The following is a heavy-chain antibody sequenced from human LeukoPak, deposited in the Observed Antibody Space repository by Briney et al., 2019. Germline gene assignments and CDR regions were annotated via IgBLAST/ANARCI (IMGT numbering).Heavy chain of an antibody. D-gene: IGHD5-18*01. J-gene: IGHJ4*02. Sequence: GASVKVSCKASGYTFTGYYMHWVRQAPGQGLEWKGWINPNSGGTNYAQKFQGRVTMTRDTSISTAYMELSRLRSDDTAVYYCARAFGYSYGYGYWGQGTLVTVSS. CDR1: GYTFTGYY. CDR2: INPNSGGT. V-gene: IGHV1-2*02. CDR3: ARAFGYSYGYGY.